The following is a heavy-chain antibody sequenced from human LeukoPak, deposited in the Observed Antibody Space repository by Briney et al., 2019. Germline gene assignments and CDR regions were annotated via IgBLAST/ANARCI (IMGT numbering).Heavy chain of an antibody. D-gene: IGHD6-13*01. CDR2: VSGSGAST. CDR3: AKDRTSWYYAFDS. J-gene: IGHJ4*02. V-gene: IGHV3-23*01. Sequence: GGSLRLSCATSGFSFSSYALSWVRQAPGKGPEWVSVVSGSGASTYYADSVKGRFTISRDNSKNTVYLQMSSLRDEDSAVYYCAKDRTSWYYAFDSWGQGTLVTVSS. CDR1: GFSFSSYA.